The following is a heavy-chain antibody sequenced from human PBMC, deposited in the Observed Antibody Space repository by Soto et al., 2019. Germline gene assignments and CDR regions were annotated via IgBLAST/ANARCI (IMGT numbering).Heavy chain of an antibody. D-gene: IGHD3-10*01. V-gene: IGHV4-34*01. CDR2: INHSGST. CDR1: GGSFSGYY. J-gene: IGHJ4*02. CDR3: ARGRGSFGY. Sequence: SETLSLTCAVYGGSFSGYYWSWIRQPPGKGLEWIGEINHSGSTNYNPSLKSRVTISVDTSKNQFSLKLSSVTAADTAVYYCARGRGSFGYWGQGTLVTVSS.